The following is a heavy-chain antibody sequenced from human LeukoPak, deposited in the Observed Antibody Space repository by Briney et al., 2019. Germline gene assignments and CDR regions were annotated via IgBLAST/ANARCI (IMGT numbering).Heavy chain of an antibody. CDR3: AKEYDRVHDAFDI. Sequence: PGGSLRLSWAASGFTFSSKHWVRQAPGKGLEWVAVISYDGSKKYYADSVKGRFTISRDSSKNTLYLQMNSLRAEDTAVYYCAKEYDRVHDAFDIWGQGTMVTVSS. CDR1: GFTFSS. CDR2: ISYDGSKK. D-gene: IGHD3-9*01. V-gene: IGHV3-30*18. J-gene: IGHJ3*02.